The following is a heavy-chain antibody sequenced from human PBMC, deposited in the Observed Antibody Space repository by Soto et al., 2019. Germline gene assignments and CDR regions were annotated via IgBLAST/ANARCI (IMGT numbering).Heavy chain of an antibody. Sequence: QVQLQESGPGLVKPSGTLSLTCAVSGGSISSSNWWRWVRQPPGKGLEWIGEIYHSGSTNYNPSLKSRVTISVDKSKNQFSMKLSSVTAADTAVYYCARLGADSSGWYGMDVWGQGTTVTVSS. V-gene: IGHV4-4*02. J-gene: IGHJ6*02. D-gene: IGHD6-19*01. CDR2: IYHSGST. CDR3: ARLGADSSGWYGMDV. CDR1: GGSISSSNW.